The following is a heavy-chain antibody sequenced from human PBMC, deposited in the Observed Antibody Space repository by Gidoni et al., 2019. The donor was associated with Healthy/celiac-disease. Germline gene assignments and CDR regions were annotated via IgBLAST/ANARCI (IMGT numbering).Heavy chain of an antibody. Sequence: EVQLVESGGGLVQPGGSLRLSCAASGFTFSSYSMHWVRQAPGKGLEWVSYISSSSSTIYYADSVKGRFTISRDNAKNSLYLQMNSLRAEDTAVYYCARDDQTVGHDYWGQGTLVTVSS. CDR3: ARDDQTVGHDY. CDR1: GFTFSSYS. D-gene: IGHD1-26*01. J-gene: IGHJ4*02. CDR2: ISSSSSTI. V-gene: IGHV3-48*01.